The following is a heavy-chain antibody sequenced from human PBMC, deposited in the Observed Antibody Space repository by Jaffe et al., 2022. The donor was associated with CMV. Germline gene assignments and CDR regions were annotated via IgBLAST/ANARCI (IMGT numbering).Heavy chain of an antibody. CDR3: ARVPPGSYSRYYYYYMDV. CDR2: INSDGSST. D-gene: IGHD3-10*01. CDR1: GFTFSSYW. Sequence: EVQLVESGGGLVQPGGSLRLSCAASGFTFSSYWMHWVRQAPGKGLVWVSRINSDGSSTSYADSVKGRFTISRDNAKNTLYLQMNSLRAEDTAVYYCARVPPGSYSRYYYYYMDVWGKGTTVTVSS. J-gene: IGHJ6*03. V-gene: IGHV3-74*01.